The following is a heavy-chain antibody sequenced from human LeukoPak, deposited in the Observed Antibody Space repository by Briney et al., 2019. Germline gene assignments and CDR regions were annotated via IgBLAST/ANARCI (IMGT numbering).Heavy chain of an antibody. D-gene: IGHD3-10*01. CDR2: TSGSGSST. CDR3: ARGLSGTYFALDY. V-gene: IGHV3-23*01. CDR1: GFTFSSYA. J-gene: IGHJ4*02. Sequence: GSLRLSCAASGFTFSSYAMNWVRQAPGKGLEWVSGTSGSGSSTYYADSVEGRFTISRDNSKNTLSLQMNSLRAEDTAVYYCARGLSGTYFALDYWGQGTRVTVSS.